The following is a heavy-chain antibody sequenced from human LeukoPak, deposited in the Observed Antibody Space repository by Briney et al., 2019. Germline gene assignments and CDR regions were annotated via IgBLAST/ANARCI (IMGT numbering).Heavy chain of an antibody. Sequence: GGSLRLSCAVSGFTLTTYAMSWVRQAPGKGLEWLSYIGSGSSTIHYADSVRGRFTISRDNAKNSLYLEMDSLRAEDTAVYYCARALNLLGPVTLDNWGQGTLVTVSS. CDR1: GFTLTTYA. CDR2: IGSGSSTI. V-gene: IGHV3-48*01. D-gene: IGHD2-8*02. CDR3: ARALNLLGPVTLDN. J-gene: IGHJ4*02.